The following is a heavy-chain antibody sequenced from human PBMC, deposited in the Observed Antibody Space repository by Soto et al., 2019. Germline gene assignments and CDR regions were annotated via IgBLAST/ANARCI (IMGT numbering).Heavy chain of an antibody. Sequence: QVQLVQSGAEVKKPGASVKVSCKASGYSFTDYHIHWVRQAPGQGLEWRGRINPKGGGPSTAQKFQGWVTMATDTSISTPSMELTRLTSDDTAIYFCARGDSTDCSNGVCSFFYNHDMDVWGQGTTVTVSS. J-gene: IGHJ6*02. CDR2: INPKGGGP. V-gene: IGHV1-2*04. CDR1: GYSFTDYH. D-gene: IGHD2-8*01. CDR3: ARGDSTDCSNGVCSFFYNHDMDV.